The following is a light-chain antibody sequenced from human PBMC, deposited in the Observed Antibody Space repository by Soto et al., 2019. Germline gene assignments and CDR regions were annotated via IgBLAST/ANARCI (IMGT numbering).Light chain of an antibody. CDR1: SSDIGGHDD. J-gene: IGLJ1*01. CDR2: GVT. Sequence: QSVLTQPASVSGSPGQSITISCTGTSSDIGGHDDVSWYQQHPGKVPKLLIYGVTDRPSGVSNRFSGSKSGNVASLTISGLQAEDEADYYCCSSTGSYTWVFGTGTKVTVL. CDR3: CSSTGSYTWV. V-gene: IGLV2-14*03.